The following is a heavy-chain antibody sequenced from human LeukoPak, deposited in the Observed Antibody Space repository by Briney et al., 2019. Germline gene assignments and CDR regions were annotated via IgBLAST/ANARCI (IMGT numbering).Heavy chain of an antibody. D-gene: IGHD4-17*01. CDR1: GFTFTDAW. CDR2: IKSKASGGTA. CDR3: NRDLGRYGERDW. Sequence: GGSLRLSCAPSGFTFTDAWINWVRQAPGKGLEWFGRIKSKASGGTAEYAAAVKGRFTISRDDSKSTTYLQMDSLRIEDTAVYYCNRDLGRYGERDWWGQGTLVTVSS. V-gene: IGHV3-15*05. J-gene: IGHJ4*02.